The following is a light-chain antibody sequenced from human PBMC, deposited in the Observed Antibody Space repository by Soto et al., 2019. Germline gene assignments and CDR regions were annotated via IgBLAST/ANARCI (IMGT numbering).Light chain of an antibody. Sequence: EIVLTQSPGTLSLSPGQRATLSCRASQSVSSNYLAWYQQKPGQAPRLLIHGASSRATAIPDRFSGSGSGTDFTLTISRPEPEDFAMYYCQQYGTSPQTFGQGTKVDIK. V-gene: IGKV3-20*01. CDR2: GAS. CDR1: QSVSSNY. J-gene: IGKJ2*01. CDR3: QQYGTSPQT.